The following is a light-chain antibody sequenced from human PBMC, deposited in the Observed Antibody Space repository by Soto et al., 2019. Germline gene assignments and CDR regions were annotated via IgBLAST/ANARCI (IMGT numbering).Light chain of an antibody. Sequence: EIVLTQSPATLSLSPGERATLSCRASQSVSSYLAWYQQKPGQAPRLLIYGASIRATDIPARFSGSGSGTEFSLTISSLQSEDFAVYYCQQYNDWPLTFGGGTKVDIK. J-gene: IGKJ4*01. V-gene: IGKV3D-15*01. CDR1: QSVSSY. CDR2: GAS. CDR3: QQYNDWPLT.